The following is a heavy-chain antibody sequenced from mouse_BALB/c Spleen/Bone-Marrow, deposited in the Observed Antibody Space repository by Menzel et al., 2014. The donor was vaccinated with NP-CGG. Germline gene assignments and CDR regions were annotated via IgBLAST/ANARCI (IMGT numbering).Heavy chain of an antibody. J-gene: IGHJ2*01. D-gene: IGHD2-2*01. CDR1: GFNIEDTY. CDR2: IDPANGNT. Sequence: EVQLQQSGAELVKPGASVKLSCTASGFNIEDTYMHWVKQRPEQGLEWIGRIDPANGNTKYDPKFQGKATITADTSSNTVYLQLSSLTSEDTAVYYCARDYYGYYLDYWGQGTTLTVSA. V-gene: IGHV14-3*02. CDR3: ARDYYGYYLDY.